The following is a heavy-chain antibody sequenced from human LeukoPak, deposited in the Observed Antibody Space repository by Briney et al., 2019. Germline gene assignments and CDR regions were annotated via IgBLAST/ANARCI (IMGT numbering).Heavy chain of an antibody. Sequence: GGSLRLSCAASGFTFSSYAMSWVRQAPGEGLEGVSAIRGSGSSTYYADSVKGRFTISRDNSKNTLYLQMNSLRAEDTAIYYCAKGFRLYGDYYFDYWGQGTLVTVSS. CDR1: GFTFSSYA. D-gene: IGHD4-17*01. J-gene: IGHJ4*02. CDR2: IRGSGSST. V-gene: IGHV3-23*01. CDR3: AKGFRLYGDYYFDY.